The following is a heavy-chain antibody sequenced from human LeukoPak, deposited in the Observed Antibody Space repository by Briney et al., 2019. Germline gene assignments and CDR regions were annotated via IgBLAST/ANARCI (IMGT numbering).Heavy chain of an antibody. CDR3: ASQLHYYDSSGYDY. CDR2: INHSGST. CDR1: GGSFSGYY. J-gene: IGHJ4*02. D-gene: IGHD3-22*01. V-gene: IGHV4-34*01. Sequence: SETLSLTCAVYGGSFSGYYWSWIRQPPGKGLEWIGEINHSGSTNYNPSLKSRVTISVDTPKNQFSLKLSSVTAADTAVYYCASQLHYYDSSGYDYWGQGTLVTVSS.